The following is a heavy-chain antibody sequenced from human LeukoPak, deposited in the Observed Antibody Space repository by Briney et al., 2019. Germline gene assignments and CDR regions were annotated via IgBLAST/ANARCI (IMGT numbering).Heavy chain of an antibody. D-gene: IGHD1-26*01. V-gene: IGHV3-7*01. J-gene: IGHJ4*02. CDR2: IKQDGNEI. CDR1: GFTFSDYW. Sequence: PGGSLRLSCAPPGFTFSDYWMSWVRQAPGKGLEWVANIKQDGNEIYYVDSVKGRFTISRDNAKNSLYLQMNSLRAEDTAVYYCARAEGRARLTYWGQGTLVTVSS. CDR3: ARAEGRARLTY.